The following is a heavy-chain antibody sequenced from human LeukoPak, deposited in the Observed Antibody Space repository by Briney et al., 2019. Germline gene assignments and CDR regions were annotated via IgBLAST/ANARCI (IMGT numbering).Heavy chain of an antibody. Sequence: GGSLRLSCAASGFNFNGYGMHWVRQAPGRGPEWVAVIWHDGSNENYGDSVEGRFTVSRDNSKNTLYLQMNSLRGEDTAVYYCARDWHRAALDYWGQGALVIVSS. D-gene: IGHD6-25*01. CDR2: IWHDGSNE. J-gene: IGHJ4*02. CDR1: GFNFNGYG. CDR3: ARDWHRAALDY. V-gene: IGHV3-33*01.